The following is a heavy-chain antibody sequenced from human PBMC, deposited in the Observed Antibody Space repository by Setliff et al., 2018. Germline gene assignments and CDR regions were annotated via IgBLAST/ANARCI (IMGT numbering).Heavy chain of an antibody. CDR3: DLSDLYPFYYDY. CDR1: GDYISSQY. Sequence: PSETLSLTCTVSGDYISSQYWSWIRQPPGKGLEWIGYISNRGSTDYNPSLKSRVTISEDTTRSQFALKLTSVTTADTAVYYCDLSDLYPFYYDYWGPGTLVTVSS. CDR2: ISNRGST. D-gene: IGHD2-21*01. J-gene: IGHJ4*02. V-gene: IGHV4-59*11.